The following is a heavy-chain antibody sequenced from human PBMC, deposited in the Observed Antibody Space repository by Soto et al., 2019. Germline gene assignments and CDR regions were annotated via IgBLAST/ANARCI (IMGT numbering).Heavy chain of an antibody. V-gene: IGHV2-5*01. CDR1: GFSVSARGVG. CDR2: IYWNDAK. D-gene: IGHD3-16*01. J-gene: IGHJ4*02. Sequence: QITLKESGPTLVKPTQPLTLTCTVSGFSVSARGVGVGWIRQPPGKALEWLGIIYWNDAKSYSPSLKSRLTITKDTSKDQVVLTMTNMAPVDTATYYCAHSPWGAAPDYWGQGTLVTVSS. CDR3: AHSPWGAAPDY.